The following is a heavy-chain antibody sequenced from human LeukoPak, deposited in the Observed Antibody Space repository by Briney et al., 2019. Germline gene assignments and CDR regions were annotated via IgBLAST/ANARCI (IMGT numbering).Heavy chain of an antibody. V-gene: IGHV3-74*01. CDR2: ISPTGSTT. CDR3: ARGPNSNWSGLDF. CDR1: GFSFSGHW. Sequence: GGSLRLSCTASGFSFSGHWMHWARQLPGKGLVWVSRISPTGSTTSYADSVKGRFTVSRDNAKNTPYLQVNNLRAEDTAVYYCARGPNSNWSGLDFWGQGILVTVSS. D-gene: IGHD6-6*01. J-gene: IGHJ4*02.